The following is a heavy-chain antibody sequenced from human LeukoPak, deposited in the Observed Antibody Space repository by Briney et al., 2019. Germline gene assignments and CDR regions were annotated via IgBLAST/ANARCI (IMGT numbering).Heavy chain of an antibody. CDR3: ALFARGADSSGSA. Sequence: SVKVSCKASGGTFSSYAISWVRQAPGQGLEWMGRIIPILGIANYAQKFQGRVTITADKSTSTAYMELSSLRSEDTAVYYCALFARGADSSGSAWGQGTLVTVSS. CDR1: GGTFSSYA. J-gene: IGHJ5*02. CDR2: IIPILGIA. V-gene: IGHV1-69*04. D-gene: IGHD3-22*01.